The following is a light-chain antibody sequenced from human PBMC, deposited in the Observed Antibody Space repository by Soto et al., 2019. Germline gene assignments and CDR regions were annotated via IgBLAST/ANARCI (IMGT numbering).Light chain of an antibody. CDR2: DAS. Sequence: DIQMTQSPSSLSPSVGDRVTITCQASQDISNSLSWFQLKSGKAPKLLIYDASNLETGVPSRFSGSGSGTDFSFTINSLHPEDFATYYCHQYDNLPLTFGGGTKVEIK. J-gene: IGKJ4*01. CDR1: QDISNS. CDR3: HQYDNLPLT. V-gene: IGKV1-33*01.